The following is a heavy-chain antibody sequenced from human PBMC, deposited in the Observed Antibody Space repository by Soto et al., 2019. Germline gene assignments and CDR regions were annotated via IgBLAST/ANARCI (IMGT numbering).Heavy chain of an antibody. V-gene: IGHV3-23*01. CDR3: AKQSRLFLLGYFDY. D-gene: IGHD3-22*01. Sequence: EVQLLEFGGGLVQPGGSLRLSCAASGFTFSSYAMSWVRQAPGKGLEWVSSISASGGSTKYGDSVKGRFTISRDNSDNTLFLQMNSLRAEDTAVYYCAKQSRLFLLGYFDYWGQGTLVTVSS. CDR1: GFTFSSYA. CDR2: ISASGGST. J-gene: IGHJ4*02.